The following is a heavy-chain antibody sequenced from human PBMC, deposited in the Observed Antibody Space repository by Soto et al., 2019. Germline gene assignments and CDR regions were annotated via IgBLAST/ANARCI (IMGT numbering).Heavy chain of an antibody. CDR3: ARVPTQYYYDSIGYPNWFDP. CDR2: ISAYNGHT. Sequence: SVLDPCTDFGYAFPSYAISWVRQAPGKGLDCMGWISAYNGHTNYAQKLKGRANMTTDTSKSKAYMELRSLRSHDTAVYYCARVPTQYYYDSIGYPNWFDP. V-gene: IGHV1-18*04. CDR1: GYAFPSYA. J-gene: IGHJ5*02. D-gene: IGHD3-22*01.